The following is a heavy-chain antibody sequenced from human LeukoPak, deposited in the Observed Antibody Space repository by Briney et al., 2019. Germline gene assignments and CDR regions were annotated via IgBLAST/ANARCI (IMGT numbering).Heavy chain of an antibody. D-gene: IGHD1-1*01. CDR3: AKSLLTTATGTGRAFDI. CDR1: GFTFSSYA. V-gene: IGHV3-23*01. Sequence: GGSLRLSCAASGFTFSSYAMSWVRQAPGKGLEWVSGISAGGETTFYADSVRGRLTISRDNSKNTLYLQMNSLRADDTAVYYCAKSLLTTATGTGRAFDIWGQGTMVTVSS. J-gene: IGHJ3*02. CDR2: ISAGGETT.